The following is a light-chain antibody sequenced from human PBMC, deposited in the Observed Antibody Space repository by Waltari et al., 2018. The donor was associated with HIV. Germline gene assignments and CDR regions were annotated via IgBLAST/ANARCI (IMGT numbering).Light chain of an antibody. J-gene: IGKJ3*01. CDR1: QPGTTK. Sequence: IQMSQSPYPPPAPVGDSVTLTCRASQPGTTKVNWYQQKPGKAPKLLIYDASTLQSGVPSRFRGGGSETHFTLTITSVQPDDFATYFCQQSYSYPLTFGPGTKVDV. V-gene: IGKV1-39*01. CDR2: DAS. CDR3: QQSYSYPLT.